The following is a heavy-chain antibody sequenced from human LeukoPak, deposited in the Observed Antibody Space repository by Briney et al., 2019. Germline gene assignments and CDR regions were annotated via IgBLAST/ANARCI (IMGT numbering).Heavy chain of an antibody. CDR2: IKQVGREK. V-gene: IGHV3-7*01. Sequence: PGRSLRLSCAASGLTFSPHAMDWVRQAPGKGLKWVANIKQVGREKYYVDSVKGRFTISRDNAKKSLYLQMNSLRAEDTAVYYCAITMTTVTKSDYWGQGTLVTVSS. CDR3: AITMTTVTKSDY. J-gene: IGHJ4*02. CDR1: GLTFSPHA. D-gene: IGHD4-4*01.